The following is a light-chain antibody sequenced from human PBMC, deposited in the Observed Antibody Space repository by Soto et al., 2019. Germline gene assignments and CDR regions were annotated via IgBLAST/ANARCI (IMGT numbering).Light chain of an antibody. CDR2: AAS. J-gene: IGKJ1*01. V-gene: IGKV1-12*01. CDR3: QQANSLPWT. CDR1: QGISSW. Sequence: DIQMTQSPSSVSASVGDRVTITCRASQGISSWLAWYQQKQGTAHKLLIYAASSLQSGVPSRFSGSGSWTDFLLTISSLQPDDFATSYCQQANSLPWTFGQGTKVEIK.